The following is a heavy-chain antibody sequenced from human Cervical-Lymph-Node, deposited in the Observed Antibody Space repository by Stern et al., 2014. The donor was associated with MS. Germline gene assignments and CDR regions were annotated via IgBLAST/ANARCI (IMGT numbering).Heavy chain of an antibody. J-gene: IGHJ5*02. D-gene: IGHD6-19*01. Sequence: QVQLVESGTEVKKSGASVKVSCKASGYTFTAYYLHWVRQAPGQGLEWLGRIHPNRGGTNYAQKFQDKVTMTRDTSISTAYMELNSLQSDDTAVYYCARGRGYSSGWVNWFDPWGQGTLVTVSS. CDR1: GYTFTAYY. CDR3: ARGRGYSSGWVNWFDP. CDR2: IHPNRGGT. V-gene: IGHV1-2*06.